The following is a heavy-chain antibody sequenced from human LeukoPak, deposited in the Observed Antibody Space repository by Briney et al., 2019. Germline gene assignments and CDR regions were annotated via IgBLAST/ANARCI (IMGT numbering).Heavy chain of an antibody. CDR2: ISNSGNNI. CDR3: SRGDIVVEPTAIRRNDAFDI. Sequence: PGGSLRLSCAASGFTFSDYYMSWIRQAPGKGLEWVSYISNSGNNIYYVDSVKGRFTISRDNAQNSLYLQMNSLRAEDTAVYYCSRGDIVVEPTAIRRNDAFDIWGQGTMVTVSS. J-gene: IGHJ3*02. D-gene: IGHD2-2*02. V-gene: IGHV3-11*01. CDR1: GFTFSDYY.